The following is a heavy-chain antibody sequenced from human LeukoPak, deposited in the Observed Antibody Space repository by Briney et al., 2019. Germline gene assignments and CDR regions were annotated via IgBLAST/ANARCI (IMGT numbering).Heavy chain of an antibody. CDR1: GFTFSSYW. J-gene: IGHJ4*02. Sequence: GGSLRLSCAASGFTFSSYWMSWVRQAPGKGLEWVSVIYSGGSTYYADSVKGRFTISRDNSKSTLYLQMNSLRAEDTAVYYCARDSRSGSYFDYWGQGTLVTVSS. CDR2: IYSGGST. CDR3: ARDSRSGSYFDY. D-gene: IGHD1-26*01. V-gene: IGHV3-53*01.